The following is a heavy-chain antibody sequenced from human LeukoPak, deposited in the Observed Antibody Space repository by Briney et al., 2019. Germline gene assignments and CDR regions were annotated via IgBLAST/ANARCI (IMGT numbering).Heavy chain of an antibody. D-gene: IGHD1-7*01. CDR1: GGTFSSYA. CDR3: AASTAPDGWNYDRVGSYYYYYMDV. J-gene: IGHJ6*03. V-gene: IGHV1-69*01. Sequence: GSSVKVSCKASGGTFSSYAISWVRQAPGQGLEWMGGIIPIFGTANYAQKFQGRVTITADESTSTAYMELSSLRSEDTAVYYCAASTAPDGWNYDRVGSYYYYYMDVWGKGTTVTVSS. CDR2: IIPIFGTA.